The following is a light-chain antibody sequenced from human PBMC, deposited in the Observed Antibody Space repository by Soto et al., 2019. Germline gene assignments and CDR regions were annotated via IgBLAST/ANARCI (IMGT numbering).Light chain of an antibody. CDR2: GAS. Sequence: EIVMTQSPATLSVSPGERATLSCRASQSVSSNLAWYQQKPGQAPRLLIYGASTRATVIPARFSGSGSGTEFTLTISSLQSEDFVVYYCQQYNNWPPLTFGGGTKVDIK. CDR3: QQYNNWPPLT. CDR1: QSVSSN. J-gene: IGKJ4*01. V-gene: IGKV3-15*01.